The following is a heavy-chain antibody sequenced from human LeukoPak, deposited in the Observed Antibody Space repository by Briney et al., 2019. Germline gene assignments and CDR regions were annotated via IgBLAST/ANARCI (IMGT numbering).Heavy chain of an antibody. CDR2: IIPIFGTA. Sequence: ASVKVSCKASGCTFSSYAISWVRQAPGQGLEWMGGIIPIFGTANYAQKFQGRVTITADESTSTAYMELSSLRSEDTDVYYCARGDRMSITMVRGETRGDFDIWGQGTMVTVSS. J-gene: IGHJ3*02. CDR1: GCTFSSYA. CDR3: ARGDRMSITMVRGETRGDFDI. V-gene: IGHV1-69*13. D-gene: IGHD3-10*01.